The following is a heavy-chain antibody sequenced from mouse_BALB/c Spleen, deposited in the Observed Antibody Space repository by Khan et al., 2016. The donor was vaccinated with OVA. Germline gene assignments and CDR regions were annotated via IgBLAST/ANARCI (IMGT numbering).Heavy chain of an antibody. V-gene: IGHV2-3*01. Sequence: QVQLKQSGPGLVAPSQSLSITCTVSGFSLTSYGVNWVRQPPGKGLEWLGVIWGDGSTNYHSALKSRLNISKDNSKSQVFLKLISLKTDDTATYXCARFEYYGNFYAMDYWGQGTSVTVSS. CDR1: GFSLTSYG. D-gene: IGHD2-1*01. CDR3: ARFEYYGNFYAMDY. CDR2: IWGDGST. J-gene: IGHJ4*01.